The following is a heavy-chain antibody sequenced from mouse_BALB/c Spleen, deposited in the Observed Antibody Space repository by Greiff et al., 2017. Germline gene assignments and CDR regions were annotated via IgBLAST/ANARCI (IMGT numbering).Heavy chain of an antibody. J-gene: IGHJ2*01. D-gene: IGHD2-10*02. CDR1: GFTFSSYA. Sequence: EVQRVESGGGLVKPGGSLKLSCAASGFTFSSYAMSWVRQSPEKRLEWVAEISSGGSYTYYPDTVTGRFTISRDNAKNTLYLEMSSLRSEDTAMYYCARKYGNHHNFDYWGQGTTLTVSS. V-gene: IGHV5-9-4*01. CDR2: ISSGGSYT. CDR3: ARKYGNHHNFDY.